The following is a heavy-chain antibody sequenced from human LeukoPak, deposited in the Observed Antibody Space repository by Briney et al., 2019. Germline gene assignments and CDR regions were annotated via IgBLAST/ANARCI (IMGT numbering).Heavy chain of an antibody. Sequence: GESLQISCTASGPRLTAEWIGWVGEKPGKGLEWMGLIYPGDSDGRYNPSFQGQVIISGDRSTRTAYLQWRSLQASDTAMYYCATGYYDGMPYWGQGTLVTVSP. CDR2: IYPGDSDG. V-gene: IGHV5-51*01. D-gene: IGHD3-22*01. CDR3: ATGYYDGMPY. J-gene: IGHJ4*02. CDR1: GPRLTAEW.